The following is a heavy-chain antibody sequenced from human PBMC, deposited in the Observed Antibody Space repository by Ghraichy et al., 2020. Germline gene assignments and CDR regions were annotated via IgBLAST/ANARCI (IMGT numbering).Heavy chain of an antibody. Sequence: LSLTCAASGFTFSSYAMSWVRQAPGKGLEWVSAISGSGGSTYYADSVKGRFTISRDNSKNTLYLQMNSLRAEDTAVYYCAKVLGSSGYYYVVDYYYGMDVWGQGTTVTVSS. V-gene: IGHV3-23*01. CDR1: GFTFSSYA. D-gene: IGHD3-22*01. CDR2: ISGSGGST. CDR3: AKVLGSSGYYYVVDYYYGMDV. J-gene: IGHJ6*02.